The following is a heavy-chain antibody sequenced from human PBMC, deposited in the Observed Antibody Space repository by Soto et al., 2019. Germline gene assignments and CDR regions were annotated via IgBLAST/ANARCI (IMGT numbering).Heavy chain of an antibody. D-gene: IGHD1-26*01. J-gene: IGHJ6*02. CDR2: ILPIFGTA. Sequence: QVQLVQSGAEVKKPGSSVKVSCKASGGTFSSYAISWVRQAPGQGLEWMGGILPIFGTANYAQKIQGRVTITADESTSTAYMELSSLRSEDTAVYYCARAHPIVGATDSYYYYYGMDVWGQGTTVTVSS. V-gene: IGHV1-69*01. CDR3: ARAHPIVGATDSYYYYYGMDV. CDR1: GGTFSSYA.